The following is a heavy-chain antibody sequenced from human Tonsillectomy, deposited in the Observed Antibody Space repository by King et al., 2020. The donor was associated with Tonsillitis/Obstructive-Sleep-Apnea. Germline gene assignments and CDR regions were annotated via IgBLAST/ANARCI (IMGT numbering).Heavy chain of an antibody. V-gene: IGHV4-39*01. CDR1: GGSISSSSYY. CDR3: ASEPDVVVPAAAIDY. J-gene: IGHJ4*02. Sequence: QLQESGPGLVKPSETLSLTCTVSGGSISSSSYYWGWSRQPPGKGLEWIGSIYYSGSTYYNPSLKSRVTISVDTSKNQFSLKLSSVTAADTAVYYCASEPDVVVPAAAIDYWGQGTLVTVSS. D-gene: IGHD2-2*01. CDR2: IYYSGST.